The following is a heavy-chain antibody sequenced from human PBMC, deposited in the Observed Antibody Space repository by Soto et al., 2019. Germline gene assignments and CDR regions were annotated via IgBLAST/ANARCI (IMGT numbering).Heavy chain of an antibody. CDR3: ATQAYDY. CDR2: INTGNGDT. Sequence: QVHLVQSGAEVKKPGASVTISCKTSGYTFTEYAMHWVRHAPGRGLEWGGWINTGNGDTRYSPKLQGRVTITSDASASTAYLGLSRLRFEDTALYYCATQAYDYWGQGTQVAVAS. V-gene: IGHV1-3*04. CDR1: GYTFTEYA. J-gene: IGHJ4*02.